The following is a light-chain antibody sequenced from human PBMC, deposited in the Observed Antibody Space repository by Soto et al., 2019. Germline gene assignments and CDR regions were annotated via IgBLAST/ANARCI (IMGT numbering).Light chain of an antibody. CDR3: QQYGSSPIT. CDR1: QSVSSN. CDR2: GAS. Sequence: ERVMTQSPATLSVSPGDRATLSCRASQSVSSNLAWYQQRPGQAPRLLIYGASTRATGIPARFSGSGSGTELTITISRLEPEDFEVYYCQQYGSSPITFGQGTRLEIK. V-gene: IGKV3-15*01. J-gene: IGKJ5*01.